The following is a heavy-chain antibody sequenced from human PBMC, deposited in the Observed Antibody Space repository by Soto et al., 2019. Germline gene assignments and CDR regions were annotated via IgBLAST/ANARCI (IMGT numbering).Heavy chain of an antibody. CDR3: AKEAAAGIDY. Sequence: EVQLVESGGVVVQPGGSLRLSCAASGFTFDDYTMHWVRQAPGKGLEWVSLISWGGGSTYYADSVKGRFTISRDNSKNSLYLQMNSLRTEDTALYYCAKEAAAGIDYWGQGTLVTVSS. V-gene: IGHV3-43*01. D-gene: IGHD6-13*01. CDR1: GFTFDDYT. CDR2: ISWGGGST. J-gene: IGHJ4*02.